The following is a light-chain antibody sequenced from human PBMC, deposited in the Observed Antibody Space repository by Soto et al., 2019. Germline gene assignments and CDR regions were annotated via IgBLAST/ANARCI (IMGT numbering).Light chain of an antibody. Sequence: DIQMTQFPSTLSASVGDRVTITCRASQSIRSWLAWYQQKPGKAPKLLIYDGSSLQSGVPSGFSGSGSGTEFTLTFNSLQPDDFATYYCQQYSAYLYTFGQGTKVETK. CDR3: QQYSAYLYT. J-gene: IGKJ2*01. CDR2: DGS. V-gene: IGKV1-5*01. CDR1: QSIRSW.